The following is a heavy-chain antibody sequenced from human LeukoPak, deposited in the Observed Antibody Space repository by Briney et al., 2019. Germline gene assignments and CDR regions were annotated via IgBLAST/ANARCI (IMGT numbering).Heavy chain of an antibody. Sequence: PGGSLGLSCAASGFTLSSYEMNWVRQAPGKGLEWVSYISSSGGPIFYADSVKGRLTISRDNAKNSLFLQMSSLRAEDTAVYYCARGRRGSGWTDYWGQGTLVTVSS. J-gene: IGHJ4*02. CDR1: GFTLSSYE. CDR2: ISSSGGPI. CDR3: ARGRRGSGWTDY. D-gene: IGHD6-19*01. V-gene: IGHV3-48*03.